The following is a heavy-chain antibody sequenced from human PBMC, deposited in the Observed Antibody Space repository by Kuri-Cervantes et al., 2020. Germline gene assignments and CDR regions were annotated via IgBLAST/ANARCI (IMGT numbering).Heavy chain of an antibody. CDR1: GFSFSSYG. J-gene: IGHJ6*02. CDR3: AKGGSYDILTGYRHYYTFNTMDV. D-gene: IGHD3-9*01. Sequence: GESLKISCAASGFSFSSYGMHWVRQAPGKGLEWVAVISYDGGNKYYADSLKGRFTISRDNSKNTLYLQMNSLRAEDTAVYYCAKGGSYDILTGYRHYYTFNTMDVWGQGTTVTVSS. CDR2: ISYDGGNK. V-gene: IGHV3-30*18.